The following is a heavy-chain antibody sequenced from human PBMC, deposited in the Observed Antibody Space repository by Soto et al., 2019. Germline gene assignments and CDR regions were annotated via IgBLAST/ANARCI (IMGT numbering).Heavy chain of an antibody. J-gene: IGHJ5*02. D-gene: IGHD4-17*01. CDR1: GGSISSGGYY. Sequence: SETLSLTCTVAGGSISSGGYYWSWIRQHPGKGLEWIGYIYYSGSTYYNPSLKSRVTISVDTSKNQFSLKLSSVTAADTAVYYCARDQDYGAFDPWGQGTLVTVSS. CDR2: IYYSGST. V-gene: IGHV4-31*03. CDR3: ARDQDYGAFDP.